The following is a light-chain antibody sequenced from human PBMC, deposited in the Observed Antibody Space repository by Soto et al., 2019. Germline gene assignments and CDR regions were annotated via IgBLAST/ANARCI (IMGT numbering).Light chain of an antibody. CDR1: QDIYPY. CDR2: GAS. V-gene: IGKV1-5*01. CDR3: QYYTLSSGP. Sequence: PMTQSPSTLSASVGDRVTISCRASQDIYPYVAWYRRKSGRSPELLISGASTLESGVPPRFIGSGSGSDFTLTIAGLQPEDFATYYCQYYTLSSGPFGQGTKVE. J-gene: IGKJ1*01.